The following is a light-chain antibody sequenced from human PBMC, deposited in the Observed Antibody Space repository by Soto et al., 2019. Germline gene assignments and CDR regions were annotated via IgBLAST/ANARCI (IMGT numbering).Light chain of an antibody. V-gene: IGLV2-23*01. CDR2: EGS. CDR3: CSYAGSSTYV. Sequence: SVLNQPASVSGVPRQARTISCTGNSSYVGSYNLVSWYQQHPGRAPKLMIYEGSKRPSGVSNRFSGSKSGNTASLTISGLQAEDEADYYCCSYAGSSTYVFGTGTKVTVL. CDR1: SSYVGSYNL. J-gene: IGLJ1*01.